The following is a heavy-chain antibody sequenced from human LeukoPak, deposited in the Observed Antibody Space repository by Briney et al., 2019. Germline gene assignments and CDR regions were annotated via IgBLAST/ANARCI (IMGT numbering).Heavy chain of an antibody. V-gene: IGHV3-21*01. CDR3: ARARVANDAFDI. D-gene: IGHD2-15*01. J-gene: IGHJ3*02. Sequence: PGGSLRLSCAASGFTFSSYSMNWVRQAPGKGLEWVSSISSSSSYIYYADSVKGRFTISRDNAKNSLYLQMNSLRAEDTAVYYCARARVANDAFDIWGQGTMVTVSS. CDR2: ISSSSSYI. CDR1: GFTFSSYS.